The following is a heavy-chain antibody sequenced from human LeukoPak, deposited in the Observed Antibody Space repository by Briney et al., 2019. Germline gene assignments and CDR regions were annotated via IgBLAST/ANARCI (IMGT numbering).Heavy chain of an antibody. CDR1: GYTCTSYG. D-gene: IGHD6-19*01. V-gene: IGHV1-18*01. CDR3: AREVKQWLVWGYYFDY. J-gene: IGHJ4*02. CDR2: ISAYNGNT. Sequence: GASVKVSCKASGYTCTSYGISWVRQAPGQGLEWMGWISAYNGNTNYAQKLQGRVTMTTDTSTSTAYMELRSLRSEDTAVYYCAREVKQWLVWGYYFDYWGQGTLVTVSS.